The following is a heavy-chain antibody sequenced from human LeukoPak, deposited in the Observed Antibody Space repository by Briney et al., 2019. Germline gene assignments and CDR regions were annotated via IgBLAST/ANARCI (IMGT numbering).Heavy chain of an antibody. V-gene: IGHV3-7*01. CDR1: GFTFSSYW. J-gene: IGHJ4*02. CDR2: IKQDGSEK. CDR3: ARGGAYGSFDY. Sequence: PGGSLRLSCAVSGFTFSSYWMSWVRQAPGKGLEWVANIKQDGSEKSYVDSVKGRFTISRDNAKSSLYLQMNSLRAEDTAVYYCARGGAYGSFDYWGQGTLVTVSS. D-gene: IGHD3-10*01.